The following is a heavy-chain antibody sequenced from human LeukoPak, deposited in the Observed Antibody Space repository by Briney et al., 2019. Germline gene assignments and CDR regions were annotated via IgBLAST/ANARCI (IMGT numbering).Heavy chain of an antibody. Sequence: SQTLSLTCTVSGGSISSGGYSWSWIRQHPGKGREWIGYIYYSGSTYYNPSLKSRVTISVDTSKNQFSLKLSSVTAADTAVYYCARDADYSNNWFDPWGQGTLVTVSS. CDR3: ARDADYSNNWFDP. D-gene: IGHD4-4*01. CDR2: IYYSGST. J-gene: IGHJ5*02. V-gene: IGHV4-31*03. CDR1: GGSISSGGYS.